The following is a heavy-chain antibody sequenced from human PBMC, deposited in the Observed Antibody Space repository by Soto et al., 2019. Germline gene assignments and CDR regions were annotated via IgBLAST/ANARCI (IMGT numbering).Heavy chain of an antibody. CDR1: GYTFTSYY. J-gene: IGHJ4*02. V-gene: IGHV1-46*01. CDR2: INPSGGST. CDR3: ARGGRSYYDFWSGYYGFDY. D-gene: IGHD3-3*01. Sequence: GASVKVSCKASGYTFTSYYMHWVRQAPGQGLEWMGIINPSGGSTSYAQKFQGRVTMTRDTSTSTVYMELSSLRSEDTAVYYCARGGRSYYDFWSGYYGFDYWGQGTLVTVSS.